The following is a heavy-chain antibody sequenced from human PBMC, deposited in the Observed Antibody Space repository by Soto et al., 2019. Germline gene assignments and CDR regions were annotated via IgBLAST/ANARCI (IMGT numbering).Heavy chain of an antibody. CDR2: IITIFGTT. V-gene: IGHV1-69*01. CDR3: ASNNRASYHFDY. J-gene: IGHJ4*02. CDR1: GGTYRSYA. Sequence: QVRLVQSWAEVKKTGSSVKVSCKASGGTYRSYAISWVRQAPGQGLEWMGGIITIFGTTNYAQKVQDRVTITADESTSTAYVDLNSLRSDETAVYYCASNNRASYHFDYCGQGTLVTVSS. D-gene: IGHD3-16*02.